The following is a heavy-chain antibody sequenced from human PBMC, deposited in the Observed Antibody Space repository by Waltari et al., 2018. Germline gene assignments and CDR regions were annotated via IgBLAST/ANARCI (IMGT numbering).Heavy chain of an antibody. CDR3: ACDPDYSKFWYFDY. J-gene: IGHJ4*02. V-gene: IGHV1-69*04. CDR2: IIPVHDTT. D-gene: IGHD4-4*01. CDR1: GGSFNGYG. Sequence: QVQLVQSGAEVKEPGSSVKVSCEVSGGSFNGYGISWIRQAPGQGLEWVGRIIPVHDTTNYAEKFQGRVTITADKSTTTSYMEMGGLTSDDTAVYYCACDPDYSKFWYFDYWGQGTLISVSA.